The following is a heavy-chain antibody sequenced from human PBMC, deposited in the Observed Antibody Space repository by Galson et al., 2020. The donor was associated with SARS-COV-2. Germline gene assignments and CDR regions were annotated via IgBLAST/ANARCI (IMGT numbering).Heavy chain of an antibody. CDR1: GYSISRGYY. J-gene: IGHJ4*02. CDR2: IYHSGTT. CDR3: ASAAVGGTAD. D-gene: IGHD6-19*01. V-gene: IGHV4-38-2*01. Sequence: SETLSLTCAVSGYSISRGYYWGWIRQPPGKGLEWIASIYHSGTTYHNPSLKSRVTISVDTSKNHFSLKLSSVTAADTAVYYCASAAVGGTADWGQGTLVTVSS.